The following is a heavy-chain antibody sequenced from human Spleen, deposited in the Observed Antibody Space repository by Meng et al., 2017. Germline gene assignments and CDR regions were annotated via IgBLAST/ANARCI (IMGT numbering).Heavy chain of an antibody. D-gene: IGHD3-3*01. CDR1: GFTFSSYA. Sequence: GESLKISCAASGFTFSSYAMSWVRQAPGKGLEWVSAISGSGGSTYYADSVKGRFTISRDNSKNTLYLQMNSLRAEDTAVYYCAKDHLHWSGYSPYNEIDYWGQGTRVTVSS. V-gene: IGHV3-23*01. J-gene: IGHJ4*02. CDR2: ISGSGGST. CDR3: AKDHLHWSGYSPYNEIDY.